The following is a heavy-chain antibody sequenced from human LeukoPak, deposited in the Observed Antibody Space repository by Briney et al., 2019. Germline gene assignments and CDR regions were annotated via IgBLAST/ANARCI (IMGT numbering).Heavy chain of an antibody. CDR1: AFTLSSYC. Sequence: GRSLRLSCAASAFTLSSYCIHWVRQAPGKGLEWVAHISNDGSNKDYAGSVKGRFTVSRDNSENTLYLQMNSLRAEDTAVYYCAKDQYISSAPVAGDYWRQGTVVSVSS. V-gene: IGHV3-30*18. CDR2: ISNDGSNK. CDR3: AKDQYISSAPVAGDY. J-gene: IGHJ4*02. D-gene: IGHD6-19*01.